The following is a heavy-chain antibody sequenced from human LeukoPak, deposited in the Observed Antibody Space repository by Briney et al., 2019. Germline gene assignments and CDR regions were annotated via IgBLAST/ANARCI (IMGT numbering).Heavy chain of an antibody. D-gene: IGHD6-6*01. Sequence: ASVKVSCKASGYTFTSYDINWVRQATGQGLEWMGWMNPNSGNTGYAQKFQGRVTITRNTSISTAYMELSSLRSEDTAVYYCARGRGIAARRGEYYFDYWGQGTLVTVSS. V-gene: IGHV1-8*03. CDR3: ARGRGIAARRGEYYFDY. CDR2: MNPNSGNT. J-gene: IGHJ4*02. CDR1: GYTFTSYD.